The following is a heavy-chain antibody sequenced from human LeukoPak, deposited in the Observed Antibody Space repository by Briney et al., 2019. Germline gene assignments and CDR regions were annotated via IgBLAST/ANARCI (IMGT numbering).Heavy chain of an antibody. V-gene: IGHV3-23*01. Sequence: PGGSLRLTCSASGFNFSTYAMSWGRQPPAKGLEWVSAISGSGSSTYYAASVKGRFTISRDNSKNTLYLQMNSLRAEDTAVYYCAKDRGFGEYFPFFYWGQGTLVTVSS. CDR1: GFNFSTYA. CDR3: AKDRGFGEYFPFFY. D-gene: IGHD3-10*01. J-gene: IGHJ4*02. CDR2: ISGSGSST.